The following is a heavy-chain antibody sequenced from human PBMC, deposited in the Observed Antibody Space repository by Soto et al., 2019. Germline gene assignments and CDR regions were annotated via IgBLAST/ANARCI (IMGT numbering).Heavy chain of an antibody. Sequence: QVQLVESGGGVVQPGRSLRLSCAASGFTFSSYDMHWVRQAPGKGLEWVAVISYDGSNKYYADSVKGRFTISRDNSKNTLYLQMNSLRAEDTAVYYCARDFDYWGQGTLVTVSS. CDR3: ARDFDY. CDR1: GFTFSSYD. CDR2: ISYDGSNK. V-gene: IGHV3-30-3*01. J-gene: IGHJ4*02.